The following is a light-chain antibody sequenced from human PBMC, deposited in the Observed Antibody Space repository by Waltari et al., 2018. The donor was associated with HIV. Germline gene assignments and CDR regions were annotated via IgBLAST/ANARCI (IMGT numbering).Light chain of an antibody. Sequence: QSVLAQPPSASGTPGQRVTISCSGSSSKVGSNIVNWYQQVPGTAPKLLIYSNNQRPSGVPDRFSGSNSGTSASLAISGLQSEDEADYYCAAWDDSLNAWEFGGGTKLTVL. CDR1: SSKVGSNI. CDR3: AAWDDSLNAWE. J-gene: IGLJ3*02. V-gene: IGLV1-44*01. CDR2: SNN.